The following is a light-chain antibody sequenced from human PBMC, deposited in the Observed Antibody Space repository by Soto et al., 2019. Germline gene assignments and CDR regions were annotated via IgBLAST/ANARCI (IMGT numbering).Light chain of an antibody. V-gene: IGKV1-8*01. CDR2: ASS. CDR3: RQNYSYPLT. J-gene: IGKJ1*01. CDR1: QGISSY. Sequence: AIRMTQSPSSFSASTGDRVTITCRASQGISSYLAWYQQKPGKAPKLLIYASSTLQSGVPASFSVSGSGTDFTLTISCLQSEDGATYYRRQNYSYPLTFGQGTKVEIK.